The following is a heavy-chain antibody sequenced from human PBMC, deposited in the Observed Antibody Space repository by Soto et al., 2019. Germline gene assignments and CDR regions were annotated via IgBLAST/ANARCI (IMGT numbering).Heavy chain of an antibody. Sequence: TLSLTCAISGDSVSSNSAAWNWIRQSPSRGLEWLGRSYYRSQWYNDYAVSVKSRITINPDTSKNHFSLQLNSVTPEDTAAYYRAREGIIVVAPGALSSARDAFVNWGQ. CDR2: SYYRSQWYN. CDR1: GDSVSSNSAA. D-gene: IGHD2-2*01. V-gene: IGHV6-1*01. CDR3: AREGIIVVAPGALSSARDAFVN. J-gene: IGHJ3*02.